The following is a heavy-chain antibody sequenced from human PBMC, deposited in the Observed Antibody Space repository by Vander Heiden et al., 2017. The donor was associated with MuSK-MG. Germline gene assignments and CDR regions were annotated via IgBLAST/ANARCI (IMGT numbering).Heavy chain of an antibody. CDR3: PQGDFCGGCVSEQWFDS. D-gene: IGHD3-3*01. CDR2: MNPNSGNT. V-gene: IGHV1-8*01. Sequence: QVQLVQSGAEVKKPGASVKVSCKASGYTFTSYDINWVRQATGQGREWMGWMNPNSGNTGYQQKGQCKRTMTRNTSISTAYCEMRGLRSQDTGVYDCPQGDFCGGCVSEQWFDSWGQGTLVTVSS. J-gene: IGHJ5*01. CDR1: GYTFTSYD.